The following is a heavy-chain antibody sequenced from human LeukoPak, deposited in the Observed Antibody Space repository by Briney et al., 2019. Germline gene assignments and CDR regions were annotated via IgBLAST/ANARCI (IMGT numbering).Heavy chain of an antibody. Sequence: SETLSLTCTVSGGSISSYYWSWIRQPPGKGLEWIGYIYYSGSTNYNPSLKRRVTISVDTSKNQFSLKLSSVTAADTAVYYCARDASDDSYLDYWGQGTLVTVSS. CDR1: GGSISSYY. J-gene: IGHJ4*02. CDR2: IYYSGST. CDR3: ARDASDDSYLDY. V-gene: IGHV4-59*01. D-gene: IGHD3-22*01.